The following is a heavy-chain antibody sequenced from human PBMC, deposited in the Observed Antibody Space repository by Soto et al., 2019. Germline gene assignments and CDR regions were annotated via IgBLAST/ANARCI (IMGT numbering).Heavy chain of an antibody. CDR1: GGSVSSGSYY. CDR3: ARGGGGWVSG. Sequence: PSETLSLSCTVSGGSVSSGSYYWSWIRQPPGKGLEWIGYIYYSGSTNYNPSLKSRVTISVDTSKNQFSLKLSSVTAADTAVYYCARGGGGWVSGWGKGTLVTVSS. D-gene: IGHD6-19*01. V-gene: IGHV4-61*01. J-gene: IGHJ4*02. CDR2: IYYSGST.